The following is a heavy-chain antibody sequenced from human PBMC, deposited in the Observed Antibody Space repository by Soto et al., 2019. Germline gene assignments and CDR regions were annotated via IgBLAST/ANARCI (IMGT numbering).Heavy chain of an antibody. CDR1: GFTFSSYW. CDR2: TKQDGSEK. J-gene: IGHJ6*02. D-gene: IGHD4-4*01. V-gene: IGHV3-7*01. Sequence: GGSLRLSCVASGFTFSSYWMSWVRQAPGKGLEWVANTKQDGSEKFYADSVKGRFTISRDNVKKSLFLKLNSLRAEDTAVYYCAREPPTEPFYYDYYGMDVWGQGTTVTVSS. CDR3: AREPPTEPFYYDYYGMDV.